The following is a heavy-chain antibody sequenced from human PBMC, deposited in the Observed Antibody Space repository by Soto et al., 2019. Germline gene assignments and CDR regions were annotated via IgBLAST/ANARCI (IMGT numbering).Heavy chain of an antibody. CDR3: ARVGAAAAPGYFDY. J-gene: IGHJ4*02. CDR2: IYDSGNT. CDR1: GDSISSGDYY. Sequence: PSETLSLTCTVSGDSISSGDYYWSWIRQPPGKGLEWIGCIYDSGNTNYNPSLKSRVTISVDTSKNQFSLKVRSVTAADTAVYYCARVGAAAAPGYFDYWSQGTLVTVSS. V-gene: IGHV4-61*08. D-gene: IGHD6-13*01.